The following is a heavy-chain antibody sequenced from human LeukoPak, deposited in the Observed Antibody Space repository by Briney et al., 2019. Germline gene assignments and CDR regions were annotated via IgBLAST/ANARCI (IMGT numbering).Heavy chain of an antibody. V-gene: IGHV3-11*06. D-gene: IGHD3-9*01. J-gene: IGHJ3*02. CDR1: GFTFSDYY. Sequence: GGSLRLSCAASGFTFSDYYMSWIRQAPGKGLEWVSYISSSSSYTNYADSVKGRFTISRDNAKNSLYLQMNSLRAEDTAVYYCARWTAPGVSYDILTGYDDAFDIWGQGTMVTVSS. CDR3: ARWTAPGVSYDILTGYDDAFDI. CDR2: ISSSSSYT.